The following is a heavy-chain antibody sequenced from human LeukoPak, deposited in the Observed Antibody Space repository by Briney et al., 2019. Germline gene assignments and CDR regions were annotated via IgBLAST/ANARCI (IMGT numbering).Heavy chain of an antibody. Sequence: GGSLRLSCAASGFTFSRYSMNWVRQAPGKGLEWVSYISSSSRTIYYADSVKGRFTISRDNAKNSLYLQMNSLRAEDTAVYYCARGGGSGSYYNEYFDYWGQGTLVTVSS. J-gene: IGHJ4*02. D-gene: IGHD3-10*01. CDR1: GFTFSRYS. CDR3: ARGGGSGSYYNEYFDY. CDR2: ISSSSRTI. V-gene: IGHV3-48*04.